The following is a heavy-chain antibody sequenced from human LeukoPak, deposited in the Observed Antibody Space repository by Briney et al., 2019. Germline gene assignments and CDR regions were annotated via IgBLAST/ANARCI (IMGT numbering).Heavy chain of an antibody. CDR2: IYPGDSDT. D-gene: IGHD5-24*01. CDR1: GYSFTSYW. J-gene: IGHJ4*02. CDR3: ARFEEMATTSIDY. Sequence: KPGESLKISCKGSGYSFTSYWIGWVRQMPGKGLEWMGIIYPGDSDTRYSPSFQGQVTISADKSISTAYLQRSSLKASDTAMYYCARFEEMATTSIDYWGQGTLVTVSS. V-gene: IGHV5-51*01.